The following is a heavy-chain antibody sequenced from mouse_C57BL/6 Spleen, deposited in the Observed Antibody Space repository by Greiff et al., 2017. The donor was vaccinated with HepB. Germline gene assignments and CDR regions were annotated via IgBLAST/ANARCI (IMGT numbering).Heavy chain of an antibody. V-gene: IGHV1-5*01. J-gene: IGHJ2*01. CDR1: GYTFTSYW. D-gene: IGHD1-1*01. Sequence: EVKLVESGTVLARPGASVKMSCKTSGYTFTSYWMHWVKQRPGQGLEWIGAIYPGNSDTSYNQKFKGKAKLTAVTSASTAYMELSSLTNEDSAVYYCTRSLYYGSLDYWGQGTTLTVSS. CDR3: TRSLYYGSLDY. CDR2: IYPGNSDT.